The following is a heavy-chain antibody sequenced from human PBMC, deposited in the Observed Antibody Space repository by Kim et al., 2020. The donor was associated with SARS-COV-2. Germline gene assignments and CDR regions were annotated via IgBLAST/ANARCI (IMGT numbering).Heavy chain of an antibody. V-gene: IGHV3-72*01. Sequence: GGSLRLSCAASGFSFSDHYMDWVRQAPGKGLEWIGRSRSKGHNYSTQYAASVQGRFTVSRDDSKNSVYLQMNSLKNEDTAVYYCARGAYCSGGACYWPFDCWGQGTLVTVSS. CDR2: SRSKGHNYST. D-gene: IGHD2-15*01. CDR1: GFSFSDHY. CDR3: ARGAYCSGGACYWPFDC. J-gene: IGHJ4*02.